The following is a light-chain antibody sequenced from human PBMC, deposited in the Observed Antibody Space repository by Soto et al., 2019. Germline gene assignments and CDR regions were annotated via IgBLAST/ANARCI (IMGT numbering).Light chain of an antibody. Sequence: EFVLTQSPGTLSLSPGERATLSCRASQSVTNKYLAWYQQKPGQAPRLLIFGSSDRATGIPDRFSGSGSGTDFTLTISRLEPEDFAVYYCQQYGSSPPYTFGQGTKLEI. CDR3: QQYGSSPPYT. CDR1: QSVTNKY. V-gene: IGKV3-20*01. CDR2: GSS. J-gene: IGKJ2*01.